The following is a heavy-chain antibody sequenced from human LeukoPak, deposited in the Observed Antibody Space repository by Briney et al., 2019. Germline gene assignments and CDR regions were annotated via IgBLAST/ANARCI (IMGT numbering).Heavy chain of an antibody. D-gene: IGHD6-19*01. CDR1: GFTFSDYW. V-gene: IGHV3-30*02. CDR3: AKGQGVSSGWPEYFQH. CDR2: IRYDGSNK. Sequence: PGGSLRLTCAASGFTFSDYWMTWVRQAPGKGLEWVAFIRYDGSNKYYADSVKGRFTISRDNSKNTLYLQMNSLRAEDTAVYYCAKGQGVSSGWPEYFQHWGQGTLVTVSS. J-gene: IGHJ1*01.